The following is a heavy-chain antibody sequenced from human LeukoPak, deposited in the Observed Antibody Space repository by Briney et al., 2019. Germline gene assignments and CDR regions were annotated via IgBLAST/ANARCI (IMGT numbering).Heavy chain of an antibody. Sequence: GGSLRLSCAASGFTFSSNTMNWVRQAPGKGLEWVSFISTSGSPIYYVDSVKGRFTISRDNAKNSLYLQMNSLKVEDTDVYYCEGDHIWYFDLWGRGTLVTVSS. V-gene: IGHV3-48*01. J-gene: IGHJ2*01. CDR3: EGDHIWYFDL. CDR1: GFTFSSNT. CDR2: ISTSGSPI.